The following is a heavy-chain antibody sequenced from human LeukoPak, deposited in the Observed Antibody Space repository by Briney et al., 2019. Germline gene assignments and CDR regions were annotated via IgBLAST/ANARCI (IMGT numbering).Heavy chain of an antibody. CDR2: IYYNGNT. Sequence: SETLSLTCTVSGGSISSYYWSWFRQPPGKGLEWIGYIYYNGNTNYNPSLKSRVTISVDTSKNQFSLKLSSVTAADTAVYYCARHVWPRASNYYYGMDVWGQGTTVTVSS. J-gene: IGHJ6*02. CDR1: GGSISSYY. V-gene: IGHV4-59*08. CDR3: ARHVWPRASNYYYGMDV. D-gene: IGHD3-10*01.